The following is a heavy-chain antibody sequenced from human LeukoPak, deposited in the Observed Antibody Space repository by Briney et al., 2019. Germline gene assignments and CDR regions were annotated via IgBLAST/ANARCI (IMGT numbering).Heavy chain of an antibody. D-gene: IGHD3-9*01. V-gene: IGHV3-33*06. CDR1: GFTFSSYG. CDR3: AKFSVSTGYQD. CDR2: IWYDGSNK. Sequence: PGRSLRLSCAASGFTFSSYGMHWVRQAPGKGLEWVAVIWYDGSNKYYADSVKGRFTISRDNSKNTLYLQMNSLRAEDTAVYYCAKFSVSTGYQDWGQGTLVTVSS. J-gene: IGHJ4*02.